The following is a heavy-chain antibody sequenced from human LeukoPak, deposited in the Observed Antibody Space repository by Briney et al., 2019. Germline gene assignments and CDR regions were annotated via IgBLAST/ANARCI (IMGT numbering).Heavy chain of an antibody. CDR2: INHSGST. CDR1: GGSFSGYY. Sequence: SETLSLACAVYGGSFSGYYWSWIRQPPGKGLEWIGEINHSGSTNYNPSLKSRVTISVDTSKNQFSLKLSSVTAADTAVYYCARGKTYYYDSSGYHLDYWGQGTLVTVSS. D-gene: IGHD3-22*01. CDR3: ARGKTYYYDSSGYHLDY. V-gene: IGHV4-34*01. J-gene: IGHJ4*02.